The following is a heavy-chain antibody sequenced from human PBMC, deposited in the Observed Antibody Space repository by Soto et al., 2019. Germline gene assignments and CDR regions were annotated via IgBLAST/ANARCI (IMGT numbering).Heavy chain of an antibody. CDR3: TRDGDGRMTTNPYYYYGMDV. V-gene: IGHV4-59*01. CDR1: GGSISGYY. CDR2: VYYSGGA. J-gene: IGHJ6*02. Sequence: SETLSLTCTVSGGSISGYYWSWIRQPPGKGLEWIGNVYYSGGAKYNPSVKRRVTISVDTSKNQFSLNLSSVTAADTAVYYCTRDGDGRMTTNPYYYYGMDVWGPGITVTAP. D-gene: IGHD2-21*02.